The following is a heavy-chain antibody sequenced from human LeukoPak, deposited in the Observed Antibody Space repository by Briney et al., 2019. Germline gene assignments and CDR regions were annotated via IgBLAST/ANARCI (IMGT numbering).Heavy chain of an antibody. D-gene: IGHD1-1*01. CDR1: GGSISSSSYY. V-gene: IGHV4-39*01. Sequence: SETLSLTCTVSGGSISSSSYYWGWIRQPPGKGLEWIGSIYYSGSTYYSPSLKSRVTISVDTSKNQFSLKLSSVTAADTAVYYCARNGDAFDIWGQGTMVTVSS. CDR2: IYYSGST. J-gene: IGHJ3*02. CDR3: ARNGDAFDI.